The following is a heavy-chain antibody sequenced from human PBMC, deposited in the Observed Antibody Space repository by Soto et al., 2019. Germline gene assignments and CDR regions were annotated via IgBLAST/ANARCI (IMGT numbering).Heavy chain of an antibody. J-gene: IGHJ6*02. CDR1: GGSISSSSYY. V-gene: IGHV4-39*07. Sequence: SETLSLTCTVSGGSISSSSYYWGWIRQPPGKGLEWIGSIYYSGSTYYNPSLKSRVTISVDTSKNQFSLKLSSVTAADTAVYYCARIWTIFGVVAGMDVWGQGTTVTVSS. CDR2: IYYSGST. D-gene: IGHD3-3*01. CDR3: ARIWTIFGVVAGMDV.